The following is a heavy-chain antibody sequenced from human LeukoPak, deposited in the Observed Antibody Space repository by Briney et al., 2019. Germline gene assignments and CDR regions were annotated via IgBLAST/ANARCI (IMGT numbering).Heavy chain of an antibody. V-gene: IGHV3-23*01. Sequence: GGSLRLSCAASGFTFSSYAMSWVRQAPGKGLEWVSAISGSGVSTYYADSVKGRFTISRDNSMNTLSLQMNSLRAEDTAIYYCAKDRQNYDILTGYEYWGQGTLVTVSS. CDR1: GFTFSSYA. CDR3: AKDRQNYDILTGYEY. D-gene: IGHD3-9*01. CDR2: ISGSGVST. J-gene: IGHJ4*02.